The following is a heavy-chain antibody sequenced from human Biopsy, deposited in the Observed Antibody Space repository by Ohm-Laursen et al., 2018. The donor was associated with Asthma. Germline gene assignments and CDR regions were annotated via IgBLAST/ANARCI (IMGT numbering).Heavy chain of an antibody. V-gene: IGHV1-3*04. CDR3: ARTYYDFLTGQVKDVFGV. J-gene: IGHJ3*01. CDR2: VNTGNGDT. Sequence: AASVKVSCKASGYNFISFAIHWVRQAPGQRLEWMGWVNTGNGDTKYSQKFQGRVTITRDTSASTAYMELRSLRPEDTATYYCARTYYDFLTGQVKDVFGVWGQGTMVTVSS. CDR1: GYNFISFA. D-gene: IGHD3-9*01.